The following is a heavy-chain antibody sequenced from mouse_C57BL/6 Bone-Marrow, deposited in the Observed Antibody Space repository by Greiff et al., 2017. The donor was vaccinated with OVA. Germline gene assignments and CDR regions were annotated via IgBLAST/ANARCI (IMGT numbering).Heavy chain of an antibody. CDR3: ARGTYYRNYAMDY. V-gene: IGHV3-6*01. D-gene: IGHD2-12*01. CDR1: GYSITSGYY. CDR2: ISYDGSN. J-gene: IGHJ4*01. Sequence: EVKLVESGPGLVKPSQSLSLTCSVTGYSITSGYYWNWIRQFPGNKLEWMGYISYDGSNNYNPSLKNRISITRDTSKNQFFLKLNSVTTEDTATYYCARGTYYRNYAMDYWGQGTSVTVSS.